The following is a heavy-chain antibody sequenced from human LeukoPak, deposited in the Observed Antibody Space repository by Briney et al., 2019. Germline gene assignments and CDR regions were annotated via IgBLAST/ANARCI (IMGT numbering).Heavy chain of an antibody. J-gene: IGHJ4*02. CDR3: AKERYYDSSAYYSTY. CDR2: ISSSSGYI. Sequence: GGSLRLSCAASGFTFSIYNMNWVRQAPGKGLEWVSSISSSSGYIYYADSVKGRFTISRDNAKSSLYLQMNSLRAEDTAVYYCAKERYYDSSAYYSTYWGRGTLVTVSS. V-gene: IGHV3-21*01. CDR1: GFTFSIYN. D-gene: IGHD3-22*01.